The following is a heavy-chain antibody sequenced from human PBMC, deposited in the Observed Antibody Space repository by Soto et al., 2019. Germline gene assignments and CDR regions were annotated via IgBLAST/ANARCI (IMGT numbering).Heavy chain of an antibody. V-gene: IGHV3-48*01. CDR1: GFTFSSYS. J-gene: IGHJ4*02. D-gene: IGHD2-2*01. CDR2: ISSSSSTI. CDR3: ARMRGYCSSTSCYADYFDY. Sequence: GGSLRLSCAASGFTFSSYSMNWVRQAPGKGLEWVSYISSSSSTIYYADSVKGRFTISRDNAKNSLYLQMNSLRAEDTAVYYCARMRGYCSSTSCYADYFDYWGQGTLVTVSS.